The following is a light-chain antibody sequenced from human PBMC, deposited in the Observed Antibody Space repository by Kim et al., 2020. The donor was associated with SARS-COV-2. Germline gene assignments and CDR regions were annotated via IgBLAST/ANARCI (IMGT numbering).Light chain of an antibody. Sequence: SSELTQDPAVSVALGQTVRITCQGDSLRSYYASWYQQKPGQAPVLVIYGKNNRPSGSPDRFSGSSSGNTASLTITGAQAEDEADYYCNSRDSRGNHLFGG. V-gene: IGLV3-19*01. CDR1: SLRSYY. CDR2: GKN. CDR3: NSRDSRGNHL. J-gene: IGLJ2*01.